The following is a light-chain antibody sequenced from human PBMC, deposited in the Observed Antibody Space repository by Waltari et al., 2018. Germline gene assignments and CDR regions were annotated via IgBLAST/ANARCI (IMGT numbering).Light chain of an antibody. CDR1: DSNIGTNF. CDR2: EVE. Sequence: QSLLTQPPSVSAAPGQKVTISCSGSDSNIGTNFVSWYHHVPGSAPKLLIFEVEKRPSGIPARCSGSKSAKSATLAITGLQPGDEADFYCGTWDTSLSPHVIFGGGTRLTVL. V-gene: IGLV1-51*02. J-gene: IGLJ2*01. CDR3: GTWDTSLSPHVI.